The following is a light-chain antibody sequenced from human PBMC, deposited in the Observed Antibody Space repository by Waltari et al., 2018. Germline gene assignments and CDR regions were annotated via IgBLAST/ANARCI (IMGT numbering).Light chain of an antibody. CDR1: QDISSW. J-gene: IGKJ4*01. CDR3: QQVDSFPLT. Sequence: DIQMTQSPASVSAPVADRVTITWRASQDISSWLAWYQQKPGKAPKLLIYTASSLQSGVPSRFSGSGSGTAFTLTITSLQPEDFATYYCQQVDSFPLTFGGGTKVDIK. V-gene: IGKV1-12*01. CDR2: TAS.